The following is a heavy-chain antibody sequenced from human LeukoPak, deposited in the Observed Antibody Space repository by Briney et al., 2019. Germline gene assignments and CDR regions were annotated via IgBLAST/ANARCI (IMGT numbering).Heavy chain of an antibody. CDR3: AAAYCSTTACSPLAY. Sequence: GGSLRLSCAASGFTFTNYAMHRVRQAPGKGLEWVAVISYDSSNKYYADSVKGRFTISRDNSQNTLYLETNSLRVEDTAIFHCAAAYCSTTACSPLAYWGQGILVTVSS. D-gene: IGHD2-2*01. J-gene: IGHJ4*02. V-gene: IGHV3-30*03. CDR2: ISYDSSNK. CDR1: GFTFTNYA.